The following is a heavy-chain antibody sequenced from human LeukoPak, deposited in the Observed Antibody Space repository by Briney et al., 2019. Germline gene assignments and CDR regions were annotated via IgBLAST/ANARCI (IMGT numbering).Heavy chain of an antibody. CDR1: GNTFTGYY. CDR3: ARGGPPKTWIQLWGWFDP. J-gene: IGHJ5*02. V-gene: IGHV1-2*02. CDR2: INPDSGGT. Sequence: GASVKVSCKASGNTFTGYYMHWVRQAPGQGLEWMGWINPDSGGTNYAEKFQGRVTMTRDTSISTAYMELSRLRSDDTAVYYCARGGPPKTWIQLWGWFDPWGQGTLVTVSP. D-gene: IGHD5-18*01.